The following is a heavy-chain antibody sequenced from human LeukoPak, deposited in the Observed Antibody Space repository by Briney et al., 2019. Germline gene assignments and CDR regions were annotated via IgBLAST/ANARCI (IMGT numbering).Heavy chain of an antibody. V-gene: IGHV4-34*01. CDR3: ARFSLWFGESNYYFDY. Sequence: SETLSLSSAGYGGSFSGYYWSWIRQPPGKGLEWIREINHSGSTNYNPSLKSRVTISVDTSKNQFSLKLSSVTAADTAVYYCARFSLWFGESNYYFDYWGQGTLVTVSS. CDR2: INHSGST. CDR1: GGSFSGYY. J-gene: IGHJ4*02. D-gene: IGHD3-10*01.